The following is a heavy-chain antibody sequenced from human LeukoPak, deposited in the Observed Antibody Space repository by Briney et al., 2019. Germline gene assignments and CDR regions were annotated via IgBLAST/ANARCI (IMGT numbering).Heavy chain of an antibody. V-gene: IGHV3-53*04. J-gene: IGHJ4*02. Sequence: GGSLRLSCAASGFTVSSNYVSWVRQAPGKGLEWASAIYRSGTTFYADSVKGRFTISRHNSKNTVDLQLNSLRPEDTGVYYCATMGADYVGGTYRYTGLDYWGQGTLVTVSS. CDR2: IYRSGTT. CDR1: GFTVSSNY. CDR3: ATMGADYVGGTYRYTGLDY. D-gene: IGHD3-16*02.